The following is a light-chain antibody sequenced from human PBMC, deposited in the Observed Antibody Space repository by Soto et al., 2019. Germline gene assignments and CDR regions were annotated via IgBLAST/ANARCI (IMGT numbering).Light chain of an antibody. CDR3: CSYTGNTTPV. Sequence: QSVLTQPASVSGSPGQSITISCTGTSNDVGGYAYVSWYQPYPGKAPKLVISEVSNRPSGVSHRFSGSRSGNTASLTISGLQAEDEADYHCCSYTGNTTPVFGGGTKLTVL. CDR2: EVS. J-gene: IGLJ3*02. V-gene: IGLV2-14*01. CDR1: SNDVGGYAY.